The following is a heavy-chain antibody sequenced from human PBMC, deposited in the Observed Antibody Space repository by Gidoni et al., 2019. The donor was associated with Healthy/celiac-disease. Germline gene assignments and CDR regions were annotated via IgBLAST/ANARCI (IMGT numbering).Heavy chain of an antibody. CDR2: ISAYNGNT. J-gene: IGHJ4*02. V-gene: IGHV1-18*04. Sequence: QVQLVQSGAEVKKPGASVKVSCKASGYTFTSYGISWVRQAPGQGLEWMGWISAYNGNTNYAQKLQGRVTMTTDTSTSTAYMELRSLRSDDTAVYYCAREENGLRRGYSRGAVTRKPYFDYWGQGTLVTVSS. CDR1: GYTFTSYG. CDR3: AREENGLRRGYSRGAVTRKPYFDY. D-gene: IGHD5-18*01.